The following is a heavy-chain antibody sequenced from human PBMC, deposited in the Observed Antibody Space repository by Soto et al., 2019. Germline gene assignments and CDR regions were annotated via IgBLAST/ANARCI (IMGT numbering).Heavy chain of an antibody. J-gene: IGHJ6*02. CDR1: GFTFSSYA. Sequence: GGSLRLSCAASGFTFSSYAMSWVRQAPGKRLEWVSAISGSGGSTYYAYSVKGRFAISRDNSKNTLYLQMNSLRAEDTAVYYCAKDDGLTSHYYYYGMDVWGQGTTGTVS. D-gene: IGHD1-1*01. V-gene: IGHV3-23*01. CDR2: ISGSGGST. CDR3: AKDDGLTSHYYYYGMDV.